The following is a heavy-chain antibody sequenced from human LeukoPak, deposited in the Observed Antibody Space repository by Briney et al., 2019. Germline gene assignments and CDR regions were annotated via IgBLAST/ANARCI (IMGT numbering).Heavy chain of an antibody. CDR2: INTDTGNP. CDR1: GYTFTTYG. V-gene: IGHV7-4-1*02. CDR3: ASRLYSNYYDSSDAFDI. J-gene: IGHJ3*02. Sequence: ASVKVSCKASGYTFTTYGMNWVRQAPGQGLEWMGWINTDTGNPTYAQGFTGRFVFSLDTSVSTAYLQISSLKAEDTAMYYCASRLYSNYYDSSDAFDIWGQGTMVTVSS. D-gene: IGHD3-22*01.